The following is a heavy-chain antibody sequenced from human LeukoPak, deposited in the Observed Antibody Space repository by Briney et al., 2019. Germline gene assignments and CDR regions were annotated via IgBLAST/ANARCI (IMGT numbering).Heavy chain of an antibody. CDR2: MNPQRYDT. D-gene: IGHD3-10*01. CDR3: ARVGRGFYGSGSYRRFDY. V-gene: IGHV1-8*01. J-gene: IGHJ4*02. CDR1: GYAFNSYN. Sequence: ASVKVSCKASGYAFNSYNIQWVRQATGQGHEWVGWMNPQRYDTGSPRKFPDRVPMRSDSSISTAYMGLSSLTSDDTAIYYCARVGRGFYGSGSYRRFDYWGQGTLVTVSS.